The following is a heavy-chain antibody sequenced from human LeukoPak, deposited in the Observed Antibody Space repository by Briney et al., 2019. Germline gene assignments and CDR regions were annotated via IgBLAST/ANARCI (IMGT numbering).Heavy chain of an antibody. CDR1: GCSFTSYW. D-gene: IGHD3-10*01. V-gene: IGHV5-51*01. CDR2: IYPGDSDT. Sequence: GESLKISCKGSGCSFTSYWIGWVRQMPGKGLEWMGIIYPGDSDTRYSPSFQGQVTISADKSISTAYLQWSSLKASDTAMYYCARRYYYGSGSYINDYWGQGTLVTVSS. J-gene: IGHJ4*02. CDR3: ARRYYYGSGSYINDY.